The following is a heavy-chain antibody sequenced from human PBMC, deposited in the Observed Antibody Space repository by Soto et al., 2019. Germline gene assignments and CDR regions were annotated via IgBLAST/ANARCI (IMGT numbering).Heavy chain of an antibody. J-gene: IGHJ3*02. CDR2: ISGSGGST. CDR1: GFTFSSYA. V-gene: IGHV3-23*01. Sequence: GGSLRLSCAASGFTFSSYAMSWVRQAPGKGLEWVSAISGSGGSTYYADSVKGRFTISRDNSKNTLYLQMNSLRAEDTAVYYCAKEGYSGSYYSSYEPNDAFDIWGQGTMVTVSS. CDR3: AKEGYSGSYYSSYEPNDAFDI. D-gene: IGHD1-26*01.